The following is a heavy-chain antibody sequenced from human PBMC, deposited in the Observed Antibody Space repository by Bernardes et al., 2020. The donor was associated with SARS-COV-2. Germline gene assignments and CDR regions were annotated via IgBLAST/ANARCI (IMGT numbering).Heavy chain of an antibody. V-gene: IGHV3-23*01. CDR2: ISGSGGST. Sequence: GGSLRLSCAASGFTFSSYAMSWVRQAPGKGLEWVSAISGSGGSTYYADSVKGRFTISRDNSKNTLYLQMNSLRAEDTAVYYCAKGREVLRFLKWLFPFDHRVQRTLETVSS. CDR3: AKGREVLRFLKWLFPFDH. CDR1: GFTFSSYA. D-gene: IGHD3-3*01. J-gene: IGHJ5*02.